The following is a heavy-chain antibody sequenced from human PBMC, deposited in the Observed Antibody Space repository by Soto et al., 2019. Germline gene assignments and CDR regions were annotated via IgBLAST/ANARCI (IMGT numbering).Heavy chain of an antibody. CDR2: IYYSGST. D-gene: IGHD3-22*01. Sequence: HLQLQASGPGLVKPSETLSLTCTVSGGSISSSSYYWCWMRQPPGKGLEWIGSIYYSGSTYYNPSLKSLVTITVDTSKNQFSLKLGSVTAADTAVYYCERRAITMIWGYYYYGMDVWGQGTTVTVSS. J-gene: IGHJ6*02. CDR3: ERRAITMIWGYYYYGMDV. CDR1: GGSISSSSYY. V-gene: IGHV4-39*01.